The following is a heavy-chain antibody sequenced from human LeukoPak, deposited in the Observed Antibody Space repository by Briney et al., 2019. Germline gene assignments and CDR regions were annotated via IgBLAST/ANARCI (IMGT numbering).Heavy chain of an antibody. V-gene: IGHV1-8*01. Sequence: EASVKVSCKASGYTLTSYDINWVRQATGQGLEWMGWMNPNSGNTGYAQKFQGRVTMTRNTSISTAYMELSSLRSEDTAVYYCARGGYCSSTSCYSFYYGMDVWGQGTTVTVSS. J-gene: IGHJ6*02. D-gene: IGHD2-2*01. CDR2: MNPNSGNT. CDR1: GYTLTSYD. CDR3: ARGGYCSSTSCYSFYYGMDV.